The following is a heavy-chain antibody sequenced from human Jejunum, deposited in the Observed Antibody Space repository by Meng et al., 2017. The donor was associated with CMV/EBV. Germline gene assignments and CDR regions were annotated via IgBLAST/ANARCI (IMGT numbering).Heavy chain of an antibody. CDR3: VRGRAAVLRVLDWFVDV. J-gene: IGHJ6*02. CDR2: IYPSDSET. Sequence: YSFSSYWIGWVRQMPDKGLEWIGIIYPSDSETRYSPSFQGQVTISADKSISTAYLQWNSLKASDTAIYYCVRGRAAVLRVLDWFVDVWGQGTTVTVSS. CDR1: YSFSSYW. V-gene: IGHV5-51*01. D-gene: IGHD3-9*01.